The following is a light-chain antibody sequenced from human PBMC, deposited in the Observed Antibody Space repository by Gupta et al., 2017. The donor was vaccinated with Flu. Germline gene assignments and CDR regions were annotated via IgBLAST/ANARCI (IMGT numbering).Light chain of an antibody. V-gene: IGLV1-44*01. CDR1: SSNIGTNT. J-gene: IGLJ3*02. CDR3: AAWDDSLIGPV. CDR2: SNN. Sequence: QSMLTQPPSASGTPGQRVTISCSGSSSNIGTNTVNWYQQLPGTAPKLLIYSNNQRPSGVPDRFSGSKSGTSASLAISGLQSEDEADYYCAAWDDSLIGPVFGGGTKLAVL.